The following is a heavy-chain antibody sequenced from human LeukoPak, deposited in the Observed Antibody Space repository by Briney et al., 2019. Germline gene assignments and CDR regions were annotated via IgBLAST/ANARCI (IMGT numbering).Heavy chain of an antibody. Sequence: PSETLSLTCTVSGGSIGSGTYYWGWIRQSPGKGLEWIGSIYYSGSTNYNPSLKSRVTMSVDTSKNQFSLKLSSVTAADTAVYYCAREKWAAAGLYYYYYYYMDVWGKGTTVTVSS. CDR1: GGSIGSGTYY. J-gene: IGHJ6*03. D-gene: IGHD6-13*01. CDR3: AREKWAAAGLYYYYYYYMDV. CDR2: IYYSGST. V-gene: IGHV4-39*07.